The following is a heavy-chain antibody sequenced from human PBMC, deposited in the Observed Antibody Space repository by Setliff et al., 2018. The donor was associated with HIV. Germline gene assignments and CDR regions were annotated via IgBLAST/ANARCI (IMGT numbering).Heavy chain of an antibody. CDR2: IYTGGTT. J-gene: IGHJ4*02. CDR3: ARQQHSSDLKIWNY. D-gene: IGHD6-13*01. Sequence: SSETLSLTCTVSGGSISSGSYYWTWIRQPAGKGLEWIGHIYTGGTTNYNPSLKSRVSISADMSKNHFSLNLSSVTAADTAVYYCARQQHSSDLKIWNYWGQGTLVTVSS. V-gene: IGHV4-61*09. CDR1: GGSISSGSYY.